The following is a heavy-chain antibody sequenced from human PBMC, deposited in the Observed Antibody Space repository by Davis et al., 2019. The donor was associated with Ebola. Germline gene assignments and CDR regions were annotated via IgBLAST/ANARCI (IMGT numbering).Heavy chain of an antibody. D-gene: IGHD2-2*01. CDR2: ISSSGSTI. CDR1: GFTFSSYS. Sequence: GGSLRLSCAASGFTFSSYSMNWVRQAPGKGLEWVSYISSSGSTIYYADSVKGRFTISRDNAKNSLYLQMNSLRAEDTAVYYCARDLLPAAAIFDPWGQGTLVTVSS. V-gene: IGHV3-48*04. CDR3: ARDLLPAAAIFDP. J-gene: IGHJ5*02.